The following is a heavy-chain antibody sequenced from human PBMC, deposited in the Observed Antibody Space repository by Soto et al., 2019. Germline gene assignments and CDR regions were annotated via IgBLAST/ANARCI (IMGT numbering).Heavy chain of an antibody. CDR1: GGSISSGGYS. V-gene: IGHV4-30-2*01. D-gene: IGHD3-16*01. CDR3: ARGFGGVSLDYFDF. CDR2: IYHSGST. Sequence: SETLSLTCAVSGGSISSGGYSWSWIRQPPGKGLEWIGYIYHSGSTYYNPSLKSRVTISVDRSKNQFSLKLTSVTAADTAVYYCARGFGGVSLDYFDFWGQGTQVTVSS. J-gene: IGHJ4*02.